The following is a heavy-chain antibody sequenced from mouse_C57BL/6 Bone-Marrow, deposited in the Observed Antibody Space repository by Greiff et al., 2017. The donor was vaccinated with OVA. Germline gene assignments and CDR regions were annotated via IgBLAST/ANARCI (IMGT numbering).Heavy chain of an antibody. CDR2: IDPENGDT. D-gene: IGHD2-14*01. CDR1: GFNIKDDY. CDR3: TSGGVLFFDY. J-gene: IGHJ2*01. V-gene: IGHV14-4*01. Sequence: EVQGVESGAELVRPGASVKLSCTASGFNIKDDYMHWVKQRPEQGLEWIGWIDPENGDTEYASKFQGKATITADTSSNTAYLQLSSLTSEDTAVYYCTSGGVLFFDYWGQGTTLTVSS.